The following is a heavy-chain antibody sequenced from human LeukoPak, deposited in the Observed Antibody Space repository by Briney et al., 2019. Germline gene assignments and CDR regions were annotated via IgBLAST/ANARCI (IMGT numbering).Heavy chain of an antibody. D-gene: IGHD1-7*01. CDR1: GFSLSTSGVG. CDR2: IYWNDDK. CDR3: AHRRGTGTRGNWFDP. V-gene: IGHV2-5*01. J-gene: IGHJ5*02. Sequence: SGPTLVKPTQTLTLTCTFSGFSLSTSGVGVGWIRQPPGKALEWLALIYWNDDKRYSPSLQSRLTITKDTSKNQVVLTLTHMDPVDTATYYCAHRRGTGTRGNWFDPWGQGTLVTVSS.